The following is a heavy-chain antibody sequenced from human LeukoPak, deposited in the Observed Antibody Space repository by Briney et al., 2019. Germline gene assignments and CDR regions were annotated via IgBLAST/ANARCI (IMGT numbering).Heavy chain of an antibody. Sequence: GGSLRLSCAASGFTFDDYAMHWVRQAPGKGLEWVSGISWNSGSIGYADSVKGRFTISRDNAKNSLSLQMNSLKPKDTALYYCAKGPGLGAGKRYLDLWGRGTLVIVSS. D-gene: IGHD6-13*01. CDR3: AKGPGLGAGKRYLDL. CDR1: GFTFDDYA. J-gene: IGHJ2*01. CDR2: ISWNSGSI. V-gene: IGHV3-9*01.